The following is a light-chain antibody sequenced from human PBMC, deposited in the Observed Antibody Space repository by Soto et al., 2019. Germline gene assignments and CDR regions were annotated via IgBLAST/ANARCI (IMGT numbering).Light chain of an antibody. CDR1: QSVSSSY. CDR3: QQYGSSPRIT. CDR2: GAS. J-gene: IGKJ3*01. Sequence: IGLTQSPGTRSLSPGERATLSCRASQSVSSSYLAWYQQKPGQAPRLLIYGASSRATGIPDRFSGSGSGTDFTLTISRLEPEDFAVYYCQQYGSSPRITFGPGTKVDI. V-gene: IGKV3-20*01.